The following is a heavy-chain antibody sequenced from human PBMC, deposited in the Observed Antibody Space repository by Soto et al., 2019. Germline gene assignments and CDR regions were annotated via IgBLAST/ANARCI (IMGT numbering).Heavy chain of an antibody. Sequence: HPGGSLRLSCAASGFTFDDYTMHWVRQAPGKGLEWVSLISWDGGSTYYADSVKGRFTISRDNSKNSLYLQMNSLRTEDTALYYCAKGTHPHSSSWSPYYYYYGMDVWGQGTTVTVSS. J-gene: IGHJ6*02. CDR2: ISWDGGST. D-gene: IGHD6-13*01. V-gene: IGHV3-43*01. CDR1: GFTFDDYT. CDR3: AKGTHPHSSSWSPYYYYYGMDV.